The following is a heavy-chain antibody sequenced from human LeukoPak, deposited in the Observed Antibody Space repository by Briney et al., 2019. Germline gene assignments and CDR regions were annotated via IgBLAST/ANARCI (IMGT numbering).Heavy chain of an antibody. D-gene: IGHD4-11*01. V-gene: IGHV3-7*01. CDR3: ARDGGLTTNSDY. CDR2: TKPDGSAE. CDR1: GFTFRDCW. Sequence: GGSLRLSCAASGFTFRDCWMGWVRQAPGKGLEWVANTKPDGSAEYYADSVRGRFTTSRDNANNLLYLQMNRLRAEDTAVYYCARDGGLTTNSDYWGQGTLVTVSS. J-gene: IGHJ4*02.